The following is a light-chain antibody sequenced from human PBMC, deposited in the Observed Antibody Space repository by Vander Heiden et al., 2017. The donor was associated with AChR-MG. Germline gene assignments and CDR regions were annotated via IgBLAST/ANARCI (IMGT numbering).Light chain of an antibody. CDR1: QSVSSN. CDR3: QQYNNWHPWT. V-gene: IGKV3-15*01. CDR2: GAS. J-gene: IGKJ1*01. Sequence: EIGMTQSPPTLSASPGERATRSSRASQSVSSNLAWYQQKTGQTPRLLIYGASTRATGSPARFSGSGYGTEFTLTISSRQSEDFAVYYCQQYNNWHPWTFGQRTKVEIK.